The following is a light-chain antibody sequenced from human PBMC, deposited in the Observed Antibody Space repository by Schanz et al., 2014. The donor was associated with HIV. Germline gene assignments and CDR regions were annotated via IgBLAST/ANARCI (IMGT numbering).Light chain of an antibody. J-gene: IGKJ1*01. CDR1: QSINNNY. CDR2: GAS. V-gene: IGKV3-20*01. CDR3: QQYGGSPT. Sequence: EIVLTQSPGTLSLSPGERATLSCAASQSINNNYLAWYQQKPGQAPRLLIYGASSRATGITDRFSGSGSGADYTLTISGLEPEDFAVYYCQQYGGSPTFGQGTKVEIK.